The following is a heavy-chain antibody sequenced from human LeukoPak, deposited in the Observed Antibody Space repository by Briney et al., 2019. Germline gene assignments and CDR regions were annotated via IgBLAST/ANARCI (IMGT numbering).Heavy chain of an antibody. V-gene: IGHV4-39*07. D-gene: IGHD5-18*01. CDR3: ARVSSGYSYGYIRY. Sequence: GSLRLSCAASGFTFSSYWMSWVRQAPGKGLEWIGIIYYSGSTYSNPSLRSRVTISVDTSKNQFSLKLSSVTAADTAVYYCARVSSGYSYGYIRYWGQGTLVTVSS. CDR1: GFTFSSYW. CDR2: IYYSGST. J-gene: IGHJ4*02.